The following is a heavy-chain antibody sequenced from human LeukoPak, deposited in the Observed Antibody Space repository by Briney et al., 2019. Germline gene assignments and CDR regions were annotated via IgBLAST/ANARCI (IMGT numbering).Heavy chain of an antibody. CDR2: IIPIFGTA. CDR3: ASSLIVVVPAARGLGD. J-gene: IGHJ4*02. D-gene: IGHD2-2*01. CDR1: GGTFSSYA. Sequence: SVKVSCKASGGTFSSYAISWVRQAPGQGLEWMGGIIPIFGTANYAQKFQGRVTITADESTSTAYLELSSLRSEDTAVYYCASSLIVVVPAARGLGDWGQGTLVTVSS. V-gene: IGHV1-69*13.